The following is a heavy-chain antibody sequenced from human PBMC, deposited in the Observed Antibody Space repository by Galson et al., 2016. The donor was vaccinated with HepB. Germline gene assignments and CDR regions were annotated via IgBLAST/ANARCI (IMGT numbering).Heavy chain of an antibody. D-gene: IGHD2-2*02. V-gene: IGHV3-48*02. CDR1: GFTFSSYS. CDR3: ARDPGYCTGTSCHKDY. Sequence: SLRLSCAVSGFTFSSYSMNWVRQTPGTGLEWVSYISSSRSTTYYADSVKGRFTISRDNAKNSLYLQMNSLRDEDTAVYYCARDPGYCTGTSCHKDYWGQGTLVTVSS. CDR2: ISSSRSTT. J-gene: IGHJ4*02.